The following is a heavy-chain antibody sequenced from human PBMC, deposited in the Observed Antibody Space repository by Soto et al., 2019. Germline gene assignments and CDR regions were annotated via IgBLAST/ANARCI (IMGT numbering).Heavy chain of an antibody. Sequence: ASVKVSCKASGYTFTSYDINWVRQATGQGLEWMGWMNPNSGNTGYAQKFQGRVTMTRNTSISTAYMKLSSLRSEDTAVYYCARRGYSSSWYYYYYYGMDVWGQGTTVTVSS. D-gene: IGHD6-13*01. J-gene: IGHJ6*02. CDR3: ARRGYSSSWYYYYYYGMDV. CDR2: MNPNSGNT. V-gene: IGHV1-8*01. CDR1: GYTFTSYD.